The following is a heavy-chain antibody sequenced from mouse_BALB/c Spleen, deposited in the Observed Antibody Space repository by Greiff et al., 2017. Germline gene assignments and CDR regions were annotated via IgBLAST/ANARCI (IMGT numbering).Heavy chain of an antibody. V-gene: IGHV5-6-5*01. J-gene: IGHJ4*01. CDR2: ISSGGST. CDR1: GFTFSSYA. Sequence: EVQLVESGGGLVKPGGSLKLSCAASGFTFSSYAMSWVRQTPEKRLEWVASISSGGSTYYPDSVKGRFTISRDNARNTLFLQMTSLRSEDTAMYYCAREGNYDYAMDYWGQGTSVTVSS. D-gene: IGHD2-1*01. CDR3: AREGNYDYAMDY.